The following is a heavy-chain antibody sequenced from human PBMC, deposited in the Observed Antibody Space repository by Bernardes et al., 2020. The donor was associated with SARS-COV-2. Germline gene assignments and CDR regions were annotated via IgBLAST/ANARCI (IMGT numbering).Heavy chain of an antibody. CDR1: GGSISSISYY. Sequence: SETLSLTCTVSGGSISSISYYWGWLLQPPGKGLEWIGSIYYSGSTYYNPSLKSRVTISVDTSKNQFSLKLSSVTAADTAVYYCARHTAVVVTAMFWFDPWGQGTLVTVSS. CDR3: ARHTAVVVTAMFWFDP. V-gene: IGHV4-39*01. J-gene: IGHJ5*02. CDR2: IYYSGST. D-gene: IGHD2-21*02.